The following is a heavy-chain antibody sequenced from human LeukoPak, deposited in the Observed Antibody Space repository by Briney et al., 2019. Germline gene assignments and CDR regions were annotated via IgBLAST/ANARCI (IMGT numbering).Heavy chain of an antibody. CDR2: ISSSSTI. Sequence: GGSLRLSCTASGFTFSTYSMNWVRQAPGKGLEWVSYISSSSTIYYADSVKGRFTISRDNAKNSLYLQMNSLRDEDTAVYYCARASFQRWLQLGGDWGQGALVTVSS. D-gene: IGHD5-24*01. CDR1: GFTFSTYS. CDR3: ARASFQRWLQLGGD. J-gene: IGHJ4*02. V-gene: IGHV3-48*02.